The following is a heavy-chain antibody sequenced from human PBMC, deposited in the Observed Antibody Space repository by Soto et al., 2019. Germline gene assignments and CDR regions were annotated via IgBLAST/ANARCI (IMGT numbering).Heavy chain of an antibody. CDR2: IYYSGST. J-gene: IGHJ5*02. CDR1: GGSISSSSYY. V-gene: IGHV4-39*01. D-gene: IGHD6-13*01. Sequence: SETLSLTCTVSGGSISSSSYYWGWIRQPPGKGLEWIGSIYYSGSTYYNPSLKSRVTISVDTSKNQFSLKLSSVTAADAAVYYCARHQSHSSSYVDPWGQGTLVTVSS. CDR3: ARHQSHSSSYVDP.